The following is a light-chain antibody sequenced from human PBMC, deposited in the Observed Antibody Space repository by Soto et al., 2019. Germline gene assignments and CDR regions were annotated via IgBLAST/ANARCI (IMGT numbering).Light chain of an antibody. CDR2: ALP. Sequence: QSVLTQPASASGSPGQSITISCTGTSSDIGGHHFVSWYQQQSGKAPNIVMYALPDPPSGVSARFTGSKSGNTASLSIPGLQPEDEADYYCSSYTSTSLYVFRAGPKVTV. CDR1: SSDIGGHHF. V-gene: IGLV2-14*01. CDR3: SSYTSTSLYV. J-gene: IGLJ1*01.